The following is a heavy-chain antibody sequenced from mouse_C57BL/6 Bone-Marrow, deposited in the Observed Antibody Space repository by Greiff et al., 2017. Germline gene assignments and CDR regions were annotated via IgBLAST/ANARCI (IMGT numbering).Heavy chain of an antibody. CDR1: GYTFTSYW. Sequence: QVQLQQPGAELVRPGSSVKLSCKASGYTFTSYWMHWVKQRPIQGLEWIGNIDPSDSETHYNQKFKDKATFTVDKSSSTAYMQLSSLPSEDSAVYYCARGSYTTVVAQGALDYWGQGTSVTVSS. CDR3: ARGSYTTVVAQGALDY. V-gene: IGHV1-52*01. CDR2: IDPSDSET. D-gene: IGHD1-1*01. J-gene: IGHJ4*01.